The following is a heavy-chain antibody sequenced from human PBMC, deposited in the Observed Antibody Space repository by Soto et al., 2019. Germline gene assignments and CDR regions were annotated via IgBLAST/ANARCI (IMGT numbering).Heavy chain of an antibody. V-gene: IGHV1-69*02. CDR3: ASSSLGYSSGGSCYSGGP. Sequence: QVQLVQSGAEVKKPGSSVKVSCKASGGTFSSYTISWVRQAPGQGLEWMGRIIPILGIANYAQKFQGRVTITADKSTSTAYMELSSLRSEDTAVYYCASSSLGYSSGGSCYSGGPWGQGTLVTVSS. CDR2: IIPILGIA. J-gene: IGHJ5*02. CDR1: GGTFSSYT. D-gene: IGHD2-15*01.